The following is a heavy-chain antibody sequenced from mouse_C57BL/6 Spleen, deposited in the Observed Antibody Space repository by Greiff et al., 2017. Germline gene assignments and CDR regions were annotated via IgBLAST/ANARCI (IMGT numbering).Heavy chain of an antibody. J-gene: IGHJ4*01. V-gene: IGHV1-54*01. D-gene: IGHD2-3*01. CDR2: INPGSGGT. CDR3: ARYDGYYVDY. Sequence: QVQLQQSGAELVRPGTSVTVSCKASGYAFTNYLIEWVKQRPGQGLEWIGVINPGSGGTNYNEKFKGKATLTADKSSSTAYMQLSSLTSEDSAVYFCARYDGYYVDYWGQGTSVTVSS. CDR1: GYAFTNYL.